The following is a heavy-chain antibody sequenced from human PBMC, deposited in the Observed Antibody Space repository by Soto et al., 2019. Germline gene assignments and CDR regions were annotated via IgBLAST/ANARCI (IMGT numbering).Heavy chain of an antibody. D-gene: IGHD3-16*01. J-gene: IGHJ5*02. CDR3: ARGGVNWFDP. CDR1: GGSISSSY. V-gene: IGHV4-59*01. CDR2: VYFTGVT. Sequence: SETLSLTCTVSGGSISSSYWSWIRQPPGKGLEWIGYVYFTGVTNYYPSLKSRVTMSVDTSKNQFSLKLSSVTAADTAVYFCARGGVNWFDPWGQGTLVTVS.